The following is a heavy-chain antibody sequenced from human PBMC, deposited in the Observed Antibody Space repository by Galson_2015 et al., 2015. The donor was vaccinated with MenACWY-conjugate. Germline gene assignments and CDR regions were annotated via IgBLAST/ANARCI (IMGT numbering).Heavy chain of an antibody. CDR2: IDNDGNRI. CDR3: SRGVEAKLIIVGGISEI. CDR1: GFTFSNYW. Sequence: SLRLSCAASGFTFSNYWMHWVRHGPGKGLGWLSRIDNDGNRITYADSVKGRFTISRDNAKNTLYLQINSVSDDDTAVYYCSRGVEAKLIIVGGISEIWAQGTTITVSS. D-gene: IGHD1-26*01. J-gene: IGHJ3*02. V-gene: IGHV3-74*01.